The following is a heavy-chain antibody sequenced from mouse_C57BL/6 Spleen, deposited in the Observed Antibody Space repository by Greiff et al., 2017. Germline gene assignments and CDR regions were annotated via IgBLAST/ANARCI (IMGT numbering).Heavy chain of an antibody. V-gene: IGHV10-1*01. CDR3: VRHKSNYLYYAMDY. Sequence: EVQLVESGGGLVQPKGSLKLSCAASGFSFNTYAMNWVRQAPGKGLEWVARIRSKSNNYATYYADSVKDRFTISRDDSESMLYLQMNNLKTEDTAMYYCVRHKSNYLYYAMDYWGQGTSVTVSS. J-gene: IGHJ4*01. D-gene: IGHD2-5*01. CDR1: GFSFNTYA. CDR2: IRSKSNNYAT.